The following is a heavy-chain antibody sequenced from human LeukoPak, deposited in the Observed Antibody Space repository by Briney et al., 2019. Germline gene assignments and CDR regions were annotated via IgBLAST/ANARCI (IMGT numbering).Heavy chain of an antibody. J-gene: IGHJ6*03. CDR3: ARARPVRGVIPDYDYYYMDV. Sequence: GGSLRLSCAASGFSFSDYYMRWIRQAPGKGLEWVSFISGSGSSIYYADSVKGRFTISRDNAKSSLYLQMNSLRAEDTAVYYCARARPVRGVIPDYDYYYMDVWGKETTVTVSS. CDR2: ISGSGSSI. V-gene: IGHV3-11*01. CDR1: GFSFSDYY. D-gene: IGHD3-10*01.